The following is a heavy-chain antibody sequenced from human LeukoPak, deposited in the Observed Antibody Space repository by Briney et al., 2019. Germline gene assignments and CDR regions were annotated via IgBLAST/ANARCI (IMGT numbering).Heavy chain of an antibody. CDR2: ISSSSSYI. J-gene: IGHJ5*01. Sequence: GGSLRLSCAASGFTFSSYSMNWVRQAPGKGLEWVSSISSSSSYIYYADSVKGRFTISRDNAKNSLYLQMNSLRAEDTAVYYCAKPISGRLAVTADWFAPWGQGTLVVVSS. CDR1: GFTFSSYS. CDR3: AKPISGRLAVTADWFAP. V-gene: IGHV3-21*01. D-gene: IGHD2-21*02.